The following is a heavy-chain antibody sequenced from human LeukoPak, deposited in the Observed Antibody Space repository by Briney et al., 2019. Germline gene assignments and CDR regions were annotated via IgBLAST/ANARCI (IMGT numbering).Heavy chain of an antibody. D-gene: IGHD1-26*01. J-gene: IGHJ5*02. Sequence: PSETLSLTCTVSGGSISSSSYYWGWIRQPAGKGLEWIGRIYTSGSTNYNPSLKSRVTMSVDTSKNQFSLKLSSVTAADTAVYYCARSSIVGATGSFDPWGQGTLVTVSS. CDR3: ARSSIVGATGSFDP. V-gene: IGHV4-61*02. CDR2: IYTSGST. CDR1: GGSISSSSYY.